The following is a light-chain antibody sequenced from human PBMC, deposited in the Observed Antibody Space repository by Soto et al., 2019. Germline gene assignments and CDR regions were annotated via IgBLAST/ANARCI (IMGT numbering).Light chain of an antibody. CDR1: QSVSSN. CDR2: GAS. Sequence: EIVMTQSPATLSVSPGERATLSCRASQSVSSNLAWYQQKPGQAPRLLIYGASTRAPGIPARFSGSGSGTEFTLTISSLQSEDFAVYYCQHYHNWARTFGQETKVEIK. V-gene: IGKV3-15*01. J-gene: IGKJ1*01. CDR3: QHYHNWART.